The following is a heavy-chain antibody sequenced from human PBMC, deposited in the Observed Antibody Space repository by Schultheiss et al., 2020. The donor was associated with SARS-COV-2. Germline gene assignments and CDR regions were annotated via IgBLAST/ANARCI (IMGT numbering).Heavy chain of an antibody. CDR1: GFTFSSYA. Sequence: GGSLRLSCAASGFTFSSYAMSWVRQAPGKGLVWVSRINSDGSSTSYADSVKGRFTISRDNAKNSLYLQMNSLRAEDTALYYCAKEGFGDDAFDIWGQGTMVTVSS. D-gene: IGHD3-10*01. CDR2: INSDGSST. CDR3: AKEGFGDDAFDI. V-gene: IGHV3-74*01. J-gene: IGHJ3*02.